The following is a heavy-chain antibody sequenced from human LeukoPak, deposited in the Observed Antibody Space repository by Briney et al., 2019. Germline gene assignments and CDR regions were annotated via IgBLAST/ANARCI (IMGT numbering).Heavy chain of an antibody. V-gene: IGHV4-39*02. Sequence: SETLSLTCTVSGGSISSTNYYWGWIRQPPGKGLEWIGSIYYSGSTYYNPSLKSRVTISVDTSKNQFSLKLTSVTAADTAVYYCARDLLNEGNHLGYWGQGTLVTVSS. J-gene: IGHJ4*02. CDR2: IYYSGST. CDR1: GGSISSTNYY. D-gene: IGHD4-23*01. CDR3: ARDLLNEGNHLGY.